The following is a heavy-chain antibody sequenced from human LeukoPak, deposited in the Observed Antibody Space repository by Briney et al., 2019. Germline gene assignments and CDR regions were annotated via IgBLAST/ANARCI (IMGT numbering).Heavy chain of an antibody. J-gene: IGHJ4*02. CDR1: GFIFNNYA. V-gene: IGHV3-9*01. Sequence: GGSLRLSCAGSGFIFNNYAMHWVRQPPEKGLEWVSGISRTSGSIDYADSVKGRFTISRDNAKNSLYLQMNSLRVEDTAFYYCAKDNRRHYTSGPNPDSLHWGQGALVTVSS. D-gene: IGHD6-19*01. CDR2: ISRTSGSI. CDR3: AKDNRRHYTSGPNPDSLH.